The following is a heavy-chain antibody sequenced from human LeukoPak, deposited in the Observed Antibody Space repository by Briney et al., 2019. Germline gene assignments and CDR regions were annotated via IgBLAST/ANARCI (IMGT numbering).Heavy chain of an antibody. D-gene: IGHD5-12*01. Sequence: GGSLRLSCAASGFTFSSYSMNWVRQAPGKGLEWVSSISSSSSCIYYADSVKGRFTISRDNAKNSLYLQMNSLRAEDTAVYYCASPPGMVATLADYWGQGTLVTVSS. CDR3: ASPPGMVATLADY. CDR1: GFTFSSYS. J-gene: IGHJ4*02. V-gene: IGHV3-21*01. CDR2: ISSSSSCI.